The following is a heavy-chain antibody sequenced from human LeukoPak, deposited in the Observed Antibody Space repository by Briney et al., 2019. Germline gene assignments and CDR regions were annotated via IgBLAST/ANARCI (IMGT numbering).Heavy chain of an antibody. Sequence: PGRSLRLSCAASGFTFSSYAMHWVRQAPGKGLEWVAVISYDGSNKYYADSVKGRFTISRDNSKNTLYLQMNSLRAEDTAVYYCARGTETTVTNYYYYYMDVWGKGTTVTVSS. D-gene: IGHD4-11*01. J-gene: IGHJ6*03. V-gene: IGHV3-30*01. CDR1: GFTFSSYA. CDR2: ISYDGSNK. CDR3: ARGTETTVTNYYYYYMDV.